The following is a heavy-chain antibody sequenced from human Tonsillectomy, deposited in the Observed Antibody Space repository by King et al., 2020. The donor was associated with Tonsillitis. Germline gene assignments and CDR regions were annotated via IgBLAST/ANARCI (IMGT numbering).Heavy chain of an antibody. CDR3: ARDFEVEYVAAAGEDYFDY. V-gene: IGHV3-21*01. Sequence: VQLVESGGGLVKPGGSLRLSCAASGFIFSSYSMNWVRQAPGKGLEWVSSISGSRSYIYYADSVKGRFTISRDNAKNSLYLQMNTLRVEDTAVYYCARDFEVEYVAAAGEDYFDYWGQGTLVTVSS. CDR1: GFIFSSYS. J-gene: IGHJ4*02. CDR2: ISGSRSYI. D-gene: IGHD6-25*01.